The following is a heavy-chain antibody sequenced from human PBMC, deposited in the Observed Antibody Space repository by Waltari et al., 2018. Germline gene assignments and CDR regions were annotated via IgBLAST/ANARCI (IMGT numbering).Heavy chain of an antibody. D-gene: IGHD6-6*01. J-gene: IGHJ4*02. V-gene: IGHV4-59*11. Sequence: QVQLQESGPGLVKPSETLSLTCTVSGGPISSHYWSWIRQPPGKGLEWIGYIYSSGSTNYNPALKSRVTISVDTSKNQFSLKLSSVTAADTAVYYCARDSPARGPFDYWGQGTLVTVSS. CDR1: GGPISSHY. CDR3: ARDSPARGPFDY. CDR2: IYSSGST.